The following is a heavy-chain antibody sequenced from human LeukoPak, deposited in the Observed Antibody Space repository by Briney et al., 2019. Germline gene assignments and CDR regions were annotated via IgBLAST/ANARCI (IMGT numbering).Heavy chain of an antibody. CDR3: ARSGCSSTSWYYVAFDI. V-gene: IGHV1-8*01. CDR1: GYTFTSYD. D-gene: IGHD2-2*01. Sequence: GASVKVSCKASGYTFTSYDINWVRQATGQGLEWMGWMNPNSSNTDYAQKFQGRVTMTRDTSISTAYMELSSLRSEDTAVYYCARSGCSSTSWYYVAFDIWRQGTMVSLSS. J-gene: IGHJ3*02. CDR2: MNPNSSNT.